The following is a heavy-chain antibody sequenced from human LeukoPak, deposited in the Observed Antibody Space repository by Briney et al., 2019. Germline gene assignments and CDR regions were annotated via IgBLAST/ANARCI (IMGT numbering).Heavy chain of an antibody. CDR1: GVTFSSHC. D-gene: IGHD6-19*01. CDR2: ISYDGSNK. V-gene: IGHV3-30*18. Sequence: GGSPRLFCSASGVTFSSHCMHWGRQAPGKGPEWGAVISYDGSNKYYADAVEGQFTISRDNYKNTLYLQMNSLSAEDTAVYYCAKDSVAGTEMYYFDYWGQGTLVTVSS. J-gene: IGHJ4*02. CDR3: AKDSVAGTEMYYFDY.